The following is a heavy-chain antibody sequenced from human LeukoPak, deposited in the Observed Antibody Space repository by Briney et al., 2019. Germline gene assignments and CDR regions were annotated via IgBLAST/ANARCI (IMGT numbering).Heavy chain of an antibody. V-gene: IGHV3-30*04. CDR1: GFTFSSYA. J-gene: IGHJ4*02. CDR2: ISFDGTDA. Sequence: GTSLRLSCAASGFTFSSYAIHWVCQAPGKGLEWVAVISFDGTDAFYADSVKGRFTISRDNSKNSLYLQMNSLRAEDTALYYCTSIYGSGSHWGQGTLVTVSS. CDR3: TSIYGSGSH. D-gene: IGHD3-10*01.